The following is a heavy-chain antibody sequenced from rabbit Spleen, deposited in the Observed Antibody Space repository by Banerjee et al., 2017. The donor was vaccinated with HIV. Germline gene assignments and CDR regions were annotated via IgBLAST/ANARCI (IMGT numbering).Heavy chain of an antibody. CDR1: GVSFSSNYY. CDR3: ATGYSDIYFNL. Sequence: QSLEESGGDLVKPGASLTLTCTASGVSFSSNYYMSWVRQAPGKGLEWIGCIGTGSGRTYYASWAKGRFTISKTSSTTVTLQATSLTAADTATYFCATGYSDIYFNLWGPGTLVTVS. CDR2: IGTGSGRT. D-gene: IGHD1-1*01. J-gene: IGHJ4*01. V-gene: IGHV1S40*01.